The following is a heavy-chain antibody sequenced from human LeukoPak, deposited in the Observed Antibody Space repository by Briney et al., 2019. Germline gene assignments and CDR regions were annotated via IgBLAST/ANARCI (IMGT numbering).Heavy chain of an antibody. J-gene: IGHJ5*02. CDR1: GDSISTYY. CDR3: ARKALPGNWFDP. Sequence: SETLSLTCTVSGDSISTYYWSWIRQPAGKGLEWIGRIFTSGSTNYNPSLKSRDTMSLDTSKNQFSLKLSSVTAADTAVYYCARKALPGNWFDPWGQGALVTVSS. V-gene: IGHV4-4*07. CDR2: IFTSGST.